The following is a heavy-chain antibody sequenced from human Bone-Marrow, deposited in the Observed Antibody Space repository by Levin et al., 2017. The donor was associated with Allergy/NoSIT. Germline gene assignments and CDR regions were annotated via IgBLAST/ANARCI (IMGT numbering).Heavy chain of an antibody. CDR3: ARVFPGPYYDFWSGYAPYYYYGMDG. Sequence: GGSLRLSCAASGFTFSSYSMNWVRQAPGKGLEWVSSISSSSSYIYYADSVKGRFTISRDNAKNSLYLQMNSLRAEDTAVYYCARVFPGPYYDFWSGYAPYYYYGMDGWGQGTTVTVSS. D-gene: IGHD3-3*01. J-gene: IGHJ6*02. V-gene: IGHV3-21*01. CDR1: GFTFSSYS. CDR2: ISSSSSYI.